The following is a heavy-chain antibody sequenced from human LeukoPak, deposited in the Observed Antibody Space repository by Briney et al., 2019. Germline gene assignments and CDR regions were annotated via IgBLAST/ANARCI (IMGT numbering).Heavy chain of an antibody. V-gene: IGHV3-23*01. J-gene: IGHJ3*02. CDR3: SRALRAPDSFYI. CDR1: GFTFSSYA. CDR2: VSGSGGST. Sequence: GGSLRLSCAASGFTFSSYAMSWVRQAPGKGLEWVSGVSGSGGSTYYADSVKGRFTISKDNSKNRMYQQMNRLRAEDTAVYYCSRALRAPDSFYIWGQGTIVTGPS.